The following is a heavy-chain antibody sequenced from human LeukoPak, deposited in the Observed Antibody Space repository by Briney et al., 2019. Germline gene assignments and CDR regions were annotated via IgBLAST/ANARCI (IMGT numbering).Heavy chain of an antibody. CDR1: ADSISNSY. Sequence: SETLSLTCSVTADSISNSYWSWIRQSAGKGLEWIGRIYTSGSTNYNPSLKSRVTMSVDKSKNQFSLKVTSVTAADTAVYSCAKEAPMGRNNWYFDLWGRGTLVTVSS. J-gene: IGHJ2*01. CDR3: AKEAPMGRNNWYFDL. D-gene: IGHD2-15*01. V-gene: IGHV4-4*07. CDR2: IYTSGST.